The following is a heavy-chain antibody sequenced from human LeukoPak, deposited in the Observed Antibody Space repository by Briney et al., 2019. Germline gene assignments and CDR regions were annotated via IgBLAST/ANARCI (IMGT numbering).Heavy chain of an antibody. D-gene: IGHD6-13*01. J-gene: IGHJ1*01. CDR1: GVSISIYY. V-gene: IGHV4-59*01. CDR2: IYYSGST. Sequence: TPSETLSLTCTVSGVSISIYYWSWVRQPPGKGLEWVGYIYYSGSTNYNASLKRRVTISVDTSKNQFSLKLSSVTAADTAVYYCARGYSSWNPWGQGTLVTVSS. CDR3: ARGYSSWNP.